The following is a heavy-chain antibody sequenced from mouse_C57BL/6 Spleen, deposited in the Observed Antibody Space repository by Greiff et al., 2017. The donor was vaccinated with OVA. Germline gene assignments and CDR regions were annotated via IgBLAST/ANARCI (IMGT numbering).Heavy chain of an antibody. J-gene: IGHJ3*01. CDR3: ARSGTPGPFAY. CDR1: GYAFTNYL. CDR2: INPGSGGT. D-gene: IGHD3-1*01. V-gene: IGHV1-54*01. Sequence: QVQLQQSGAELVRPGTSVKVSCKASGYAFTNYLIEWVKQRPGQGLEWIGVINPGSGGTNYNEKFKGKATLTADKSSSTAYMQLSSLTSEDSAVYFCARSGTPGPFAYWGQGTLVTVSA.